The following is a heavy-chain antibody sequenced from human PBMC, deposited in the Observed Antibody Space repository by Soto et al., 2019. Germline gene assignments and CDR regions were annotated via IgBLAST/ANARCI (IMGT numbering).Heavy chain of an antibody. CDR3: ARNFSGATRAFDY. J-gene: IGHJ4*02. CDR2: IYYSGST. CDR1: GGSISSSSYY. D-gene: IGHD6-19*01. Sequence: LLESGPGLVKPSETLSLTCTVSGGSISSSSYYWGWIRQPPGKGLEWIGSIYYSGSTYYNPSLKSRVTISVDTSKNQCSLKLSSVTAADTAVYYCARNFSGATRAFDYWGQGTLVTVSS. V-gene: IGHV4-39*01.